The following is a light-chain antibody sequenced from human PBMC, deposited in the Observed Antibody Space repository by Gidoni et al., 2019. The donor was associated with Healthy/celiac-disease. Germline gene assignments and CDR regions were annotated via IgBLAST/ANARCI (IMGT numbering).Light chain of an antibody. Sequence: SYELTQPPSVSVSPGQTASITCSGDKLGDKYACWYQQKPGQSPVLVIYQDSKRPSGIPERFSCSNSGNTATLTISGTQAMDEADYYCQAWDSSTEGVFGTGTKVTVL. J-gene: IGLJ1*01. CDR2: QDS. CDR3: QAWDSSTEGV. V-gene: IGLV3-1*01. CDR1: KLGDKY.